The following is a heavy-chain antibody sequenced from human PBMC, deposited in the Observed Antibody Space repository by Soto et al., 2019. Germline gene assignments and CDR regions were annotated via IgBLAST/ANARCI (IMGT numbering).Heavy chain of an antibody. CDR1: GFTFSNYE. D-gene: IGHD2-15*01. CDR2: ISSSGSTM. Sequence: PGGSLRLSCGASGFTFSNYEMNWVRQAPGKGLEWVSYISSSGSTMYYAESVKGRFTISRDNAKNSLYLQMSSLRAEDTAVYYCARERTPDAFDIWGQGTMVTVSS. CDR3: ARERTPDAFDI. J-gene: IGHJ3*02. V-gene: IGHV3-48*03.